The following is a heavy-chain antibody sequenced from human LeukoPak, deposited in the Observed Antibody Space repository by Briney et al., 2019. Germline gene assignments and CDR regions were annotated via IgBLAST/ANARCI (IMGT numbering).Heavy chain of an antibody. D-gene: IGHD4-23*01. J-gene: IGHJ4*02. CDR1: GFTFSSYS. CDR3: ARDTVVTPDYFDY. Sequence: GGSLRLSCAASGFTFSSYSMNWVRQAPGKGLEWVSSISSSSSYIYYADSVKGRFTISRDNAKNSLYLQMNSLRAEDTAVYYCARDTVVTPDYFDYWGQGTLVTVSS. CDR2: ISSSSSYI. V-gene: IGHV3-21*01.